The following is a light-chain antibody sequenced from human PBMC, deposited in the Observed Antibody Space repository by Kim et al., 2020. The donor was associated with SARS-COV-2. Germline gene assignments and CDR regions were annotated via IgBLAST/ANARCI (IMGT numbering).Light chain of an antibody. CDR2: GKN. J-gene: IGLJ1*01. Sequence: SSELTQDPAVSVALRQTIRITCQGDSLRNYYPSWYQQKPGQAPVLVIYGKNNRPSGIPDRFSGSISGTPASLTITGAQAEDEADYYCNSRDSSGNRYVFGTGTKVAV. V-gene: IGLV3-19*01. CDR3: NSRDSSGNRYV. CDR1: SLRNYY.